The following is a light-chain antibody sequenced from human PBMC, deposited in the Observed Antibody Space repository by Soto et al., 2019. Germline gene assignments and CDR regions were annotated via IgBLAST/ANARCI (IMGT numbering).Light chain of an antibody. J-gene: IGLJ2*01. CDR2: GKGNRKS. CDR1: SSNIGTGYD. CDR3: QSYDSSLSGSV. Sequence: QSVLTQPPSVSGAPGQRVTISCTGSSSNIGTGYDVHWYQQLPGTAPKLLIYGKGNRKSNRPSGVPDRFSGSKSGTSASLAITGLQAEDEADYYCQSYDSSLSGSVFGGGTKLTVL. V-gene: IGLV1-40*01.